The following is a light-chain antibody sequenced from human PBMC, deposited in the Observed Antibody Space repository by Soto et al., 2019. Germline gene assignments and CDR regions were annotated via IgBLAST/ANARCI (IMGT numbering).Light chain of an antibody. Sequence: DIQMTRSPSSLSASVGDRVTITCRADQSVIAYLNWYQQPPGKAPNLLVYGATTLQSGVPSWFSPSGSGTYSTPTISSLQPEDSATYYCQQSYSTPLTFGGGTKVEI. CDR2: GAT. CDR1: QSVIAY. J-gene: IGKJ4*01. V-gene: IGKV1-39*01. CDR3: QQSYSTPLT.